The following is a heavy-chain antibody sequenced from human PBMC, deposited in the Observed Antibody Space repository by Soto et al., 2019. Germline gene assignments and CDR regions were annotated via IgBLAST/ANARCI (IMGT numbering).Heavy chain of an antibody. J-gene: IGHJ6*02. V-gene: IGHV3-23*01. CDR2: ISGSGGST. CDR1: GFTFSRYA. D-gene: IGHD5-18*01. Sequence: PGGSLRLSCAASGFTFSRYAMSSVRQAPGKGLEWASAISGSGGSTYYADSVKGRFTISRHNSNNTLYLQMNSLRAEDTAVYYCAKGDTAMVYYYSGMDVWGQGTTVTVSS. CDR3: AKGDTAMVYYYSGMDV.